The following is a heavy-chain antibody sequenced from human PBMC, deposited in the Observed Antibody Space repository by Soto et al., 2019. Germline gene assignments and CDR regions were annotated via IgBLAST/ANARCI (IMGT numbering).Heavy chain of an antibody. CDR3: ARQAYYDFWSGPSPWFDP. D-gene: IGHD3-3*01. CDR1: GYSFTGYW. CDR2: IYPGDSDT. Sequence: GESLKISCKGSGYSFTGYWIGWVRQMSGKGLEWMGIIYPGDSDTRYSPSFQGQVTISADKSISTAYLQWSSLKASDTAMYYCARQAYYDFWSGPSPWFDPWGQGTLVTVSS. J-gene: IGHJ5*02. V-gene: IGHV5-51*01.